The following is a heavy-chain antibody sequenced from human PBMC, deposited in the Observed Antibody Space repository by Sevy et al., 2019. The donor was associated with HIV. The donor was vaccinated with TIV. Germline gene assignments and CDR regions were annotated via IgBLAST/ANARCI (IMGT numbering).Heavy chain of an antibody. CDR2: ISSSSSYI. Sequence: GGSLRLSCAASGFTFSSYSMNWVRQAPGKGLEWVSSISSSSSYIYYACSVKGRFTISRDNAKNSLYLQMNSLRAEDTAVYYCARDLVGATYDAFDIWGQGTMVTVSS. CDR3: ARDLVGATYDAFDI. V-gene: IGHV3-21*01. D-gene: IGHD1-26*01. CDR1: GFTFSSYS. J-gene: IGHJ3*02.